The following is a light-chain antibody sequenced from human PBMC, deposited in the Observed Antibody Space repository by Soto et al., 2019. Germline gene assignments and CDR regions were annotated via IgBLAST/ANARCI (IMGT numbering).Light chain of an antibody. J-gene: IGKJ4*01. Sequence: EIVLTQSPGTLSLSPGEGATLSCRASQSVSNNYLAWYQQKPGQAPRLVISGASSRATAIPDRFSGSGSGTDFTLTISRMETEDFAVYYCQQYVSSPLTFGGGTKVDIK. V-gene: IGKV3-20*01. CDR3: QQYVSSPLT. CDR2: GAS. CDR1: QSVSNNY.